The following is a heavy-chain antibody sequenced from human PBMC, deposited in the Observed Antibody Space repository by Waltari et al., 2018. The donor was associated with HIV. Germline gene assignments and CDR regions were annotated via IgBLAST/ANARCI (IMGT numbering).Heavy chain of an antibody. J-gene: IGHJ5*01. CDR3: AREGYTRSSGRGNWFDS. CDR1: GFSVSKKF. CDR2: IYSGGST. D-gene: IGHD6-6*01. V-gene: IGHV3-53*02. Sequence: EVQLVETGGGLILPGGSLRLSCAASGFSVSKKFRSWVRQAPGKGLEWVSVIYSGGSTFYADSVRGRFTMSRDTSKNMVYLQMNSLRVEDTAVYYCAREGYTRSSGRGNWFDSWGQGTLVTVSS.